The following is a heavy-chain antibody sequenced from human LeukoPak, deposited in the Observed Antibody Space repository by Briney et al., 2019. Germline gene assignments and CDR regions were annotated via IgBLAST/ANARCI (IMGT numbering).Heavy chain of an antibody. CDR1: GYSFTSYW. CDR3: ARHVVMATGRYLDY. V-gene: IGHV5-51*01. J-gene: IGHJ4*02. Sequence: GESLKISCKGSGYSFTSYWIGWVRQMPGKGLEWMGIIYPGDSDTRYSPSFQGQVTISADKSINTAYLQWSSLKAPDTALYYCARHVVMATGRYLDYWGQGTLVTVSS. D-gene: IGHD3-16*01. CDR2: IYPGDSDT.